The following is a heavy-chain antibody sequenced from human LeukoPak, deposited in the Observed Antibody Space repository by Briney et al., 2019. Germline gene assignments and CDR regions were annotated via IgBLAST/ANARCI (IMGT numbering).Heavy chain of an antibody. J-gene: IGHJ4*02. CDR1: GSFSDHS. D-gene: IGHD3-10*01. CDR3: AREDVWFGESTNTDY. Sequence: SETLSLTCAVYGSFSDHSWSWVRQPPGKGLEWIGEIDEKRRTSYSPSLTSRVTMSVDTSKNQFSLKLSSVTAADTAVYYCAREDVWFGESTNTDYWGQGTLVTVSS. V-gene: IGHV4-34*01. CDR2: IDEKRRT.